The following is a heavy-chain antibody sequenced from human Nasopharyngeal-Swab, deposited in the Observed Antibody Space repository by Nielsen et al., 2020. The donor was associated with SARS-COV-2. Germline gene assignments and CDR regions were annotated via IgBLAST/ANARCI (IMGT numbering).Heavy chain of an antibody. J-gene: IGHJ4*02. CDR3: ARGGIMITFGGVIASFDY. Sequence: GSLRLSCTVSGGSISSGGYYWSWIRQPPGKGLEWIGEINHSGSTNYNPSLKSRVTISVDTSKNQFSLKLSSVTAADTAVYYCARGGIMITFGGVIASFDYWGQGTLVTVSS. CDR1: GGSISSGGYY. D-gene: IGHD3-16*02. V-gene: IGHV4-39*07. CDR2: INHSGST.